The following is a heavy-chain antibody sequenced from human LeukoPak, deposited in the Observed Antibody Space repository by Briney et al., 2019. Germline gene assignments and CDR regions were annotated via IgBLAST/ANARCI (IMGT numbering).Heavy chain of an antibody. CDR2: IYPGDSDT. D-gene: IGHD3-10*01. Sequence: GESLKISCKASGYSFTNYWIGWVRQMPGKGLEWMGIIYPGDSDTRYSPSFQGQVTISADKSITTAYLQWSSLKASDTAMYYCARRGTTMLRGIINYWGQGTLVTVSS. V-gene: IGHV5-51*01. J-gene: IGHJ4*02. CDR3: ARRGTTMLRGIINY. CDR1: GYSFTNYW.